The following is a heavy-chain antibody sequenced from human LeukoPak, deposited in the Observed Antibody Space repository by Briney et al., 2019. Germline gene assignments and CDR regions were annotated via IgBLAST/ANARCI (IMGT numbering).Heavy chain of an antibody. CDR1: GLTFSSYS. CDR2: ISSSSSTI. D-gene: IGHD2-21*01. V-gene: IGHV3-48*01. Sequence: GGSLRLSCAASGLTFSSYSMNWVRQAPGKGLEWVSYISSSSSTIYYADSVKGRFTISRDNAKNSLYLQMNSLRAEDTAVYYCASYCGGDCLPTYYFDYWGQGTLVTVSS. CDR3: ASYCGGDCLPTYYFDY. J-gene: IGHJ4*02.